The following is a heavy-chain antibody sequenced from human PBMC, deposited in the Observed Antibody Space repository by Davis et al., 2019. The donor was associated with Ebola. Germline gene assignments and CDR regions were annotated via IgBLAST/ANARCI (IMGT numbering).Heavy chain of an antibody. V-gene: IGHV3-15*07. CDR2: IKSKTDGGTT. CDR3: TTNWVAVVPAARYGMDV. Sequence: GASLKISCAASGFTFSNAWMNWVRQAPGKGLEWVGRIKSKTDGGTTDYAAPVKGRFTISRDDSKNTLYLQMNSLKTEDTAVYYCTTNWVAVVPAARYGMDVWGQGTTVTVSS. CDR1: GFTFSNAW. J-gene: IGHJ6*02. D-gene: IGHD2-2*01.